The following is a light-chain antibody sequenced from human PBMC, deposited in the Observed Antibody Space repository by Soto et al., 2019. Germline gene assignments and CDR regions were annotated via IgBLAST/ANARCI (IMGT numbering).Light chain of an antibody. CDR1: TSNIGAPYD. CDR3: QSYDISLHNYV. CDR2: GDN. J-gene: IGLJ1*01. V-gene: IGLV1-40*01. Sequence: QSVLTQPPSGSGAPGQRVSISCTGSTSNIGAPYDVHWYQHLPGTAPKLLIYGDNNRPSGVPDRFSGSKSATSASLAITRLQAEDGADYYCQSYDISLHNYVFGTGTKVTVL.